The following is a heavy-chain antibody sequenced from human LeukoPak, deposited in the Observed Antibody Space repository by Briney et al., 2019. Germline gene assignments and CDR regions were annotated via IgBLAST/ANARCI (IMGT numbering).Heavy chain of an antibody. D-gene: IGHD6-13*01. CDR3: ARVPEVSHSPGALVYFQH. J-gene: IGHJ1*01. CDR2: IYYSGST. Sequence: PSETLSLTCTVSGGSISSYYWGWIRQPPGKGLEWIGSIYYSGSTYYNPSLKSRVTISVDTSKNQFSLKLSSVTAADTAVYYCARVPEVSHSPGALVYFQHWGQGTLVTVSS. V-gene: IGHV4-39*07. CDR1: GGSISSYY.